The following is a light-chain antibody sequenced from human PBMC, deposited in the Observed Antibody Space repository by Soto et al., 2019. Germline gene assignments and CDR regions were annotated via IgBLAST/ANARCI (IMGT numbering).Light chain of an antibody. Sequence: QSALTQPPSVSRAPGHRVAIAGTGSSSNIGAGYDVHWYQQLPGTAPKLLIYGNSNRPSGVPDRFSGSKSGTSASLAITGLQAEDEADYYCQSYDSSLTGYVFGTGTKVTVL. CDR3: QSYDSSLTGYV. CDR2: GNS. J-gene: IGLJ1*01. CDR1: SSNIGAGYD. V-gene: IGLV1-40*01.